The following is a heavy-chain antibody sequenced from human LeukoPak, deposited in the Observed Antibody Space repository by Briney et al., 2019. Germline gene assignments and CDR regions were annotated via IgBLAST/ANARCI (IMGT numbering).Heavy chain of an antibody. J-gene: IGHJ5*02. D-gene: IGHD2-15*01. CDR2: IYYSGNT. Sequence: SETLSLTCTVSGDSISGYYWSWIRQPPGKGLEWIGYIYYSGNTNYNPSLKSRVTISVDTSKNQFSLELDSVTAADTAVYFCARRLVARNWFDPWGQGTLVTVSS. CDR1: GDSISGYY. V-gene: IGHV4-59*08. CDR3: ARRLVARNWFDP.